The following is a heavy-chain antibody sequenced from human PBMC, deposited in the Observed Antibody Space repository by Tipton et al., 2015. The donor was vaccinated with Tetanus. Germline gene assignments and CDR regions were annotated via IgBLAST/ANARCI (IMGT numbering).Heavy chain of an antibody. D-gene: IGHD3-3*01. CDR2: ISAYNGNT. CDR3: ARVEGNLLENWFDP. V-gene: IGHV1-18*01. J-gene: IGHJ5*02. Sequence: QLVQSGAEVKKPGASVKVSCKASGYTFTSYGISWVRQAPGQGLEWMGWISAYNGNTNYAQKLQGRVTMTTDTSTSPAYMGLRSLRSGDTAVYYCARVEGNLLENWFDPWGQGTLVTVSS. CDR1: GYTFTSYG.